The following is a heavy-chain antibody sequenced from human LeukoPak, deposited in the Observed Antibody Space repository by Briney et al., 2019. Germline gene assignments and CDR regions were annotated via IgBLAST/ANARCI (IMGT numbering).Heavy chain of an antibody. V-gene: IGHV4-59*01. J-gene: IGHJ6*03. D-gene: IGHD1-1*01. CDR1: GGSISSYY. Sequence: KSSETLSLTCTVSGGSISSYYWTWIRQPPGKGLEWIGYIYYIGTTNYNPSLKSRVTISVDTSKNQFSLRLNSVTAADTAVYYCARLVSGTKLEPRSSYYYMDVWGKGTTVTVSS. CDR2: IYYIGTT. CDR3: ARLVSGTKLEPRSSYYYMDV.